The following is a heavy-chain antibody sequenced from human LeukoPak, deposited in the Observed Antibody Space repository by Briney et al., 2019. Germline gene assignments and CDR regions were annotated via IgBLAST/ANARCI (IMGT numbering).Heavy chain of an antibody. J-gene: IGHJ4*02. V-gene: IGHV3-21*01. D-gene: IGHD1-26*01. CDR3: ASEGVVGVTAHFDY. CDR2: ITSGSSHT. CDR1: GFTFSIYS. Sequence: TGGSLRLSCAASGFTFSIYSMNWVRQAPGKGLEWVSSITSGSSHTFYADSVKGRFTISRDNAKSSLYLQMNNLRADDTAVYYCASEGVVGVTAHFDYWGQGTLVTVSS.